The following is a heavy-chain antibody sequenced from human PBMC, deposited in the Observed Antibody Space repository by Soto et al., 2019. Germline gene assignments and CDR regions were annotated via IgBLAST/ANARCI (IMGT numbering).Heavy chain of an antibody. J-gene: IGHJ3*02. CDR1: GFTFDDYA. V-gene: IGHV3-9*01. CDR3: AKGPGYLMDAFDI. D-gene: IGHD1-1*01. CDR2: ISWNSGSI. Sequence: GGSLRLSCAASGFTFDDYAMHWVRQAPGKGLEWVSGISWNSGSIGYADSVKGRFTISRDNAKNSLYLQMNSLRAEDTALYYCAKGPGYLMDAFDIWGQGTMVTVSS.